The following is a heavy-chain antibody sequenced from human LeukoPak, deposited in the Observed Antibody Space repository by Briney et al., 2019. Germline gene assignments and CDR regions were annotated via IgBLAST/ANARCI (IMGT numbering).Heavy chain of an antibody. CDR3: AKGGDKIWFGELLCYYFDY. V-gene: IGHV3-30-3*01. D-gene: IGHD3-10*01. CDR1: GFTFSSYA. Sequence: GGSLRLSCAASGFTFSSYAMHWVRQAPGKGLEWVAVISYDGSNKYYADSVKGRFTISRDNSKNTLYLQMNSLRAEDTAVYYCAKGGDKIWFGELLCYYFDYWGQGTLVTVSS. CDR2: ISYDGSNK. J-gene: IGHJ4*02.